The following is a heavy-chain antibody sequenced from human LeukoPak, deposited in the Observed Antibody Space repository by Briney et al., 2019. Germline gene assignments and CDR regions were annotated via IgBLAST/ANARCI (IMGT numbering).Heavy chain of an antibody. CDR3: AKVRDNSGWYYPSAFDI. J-gene: IGHJ3*02. D-gene: IGHD6-19*01. V-gene: IGHV3-9*03. Sequence: GRSLRLSCAASGFTFDDYAMHWVRQAPGKGLEWVSGISWNSGSIGYADSVKGRFTISRDNAKNSLYLQMNSLRAEDMSLYYCAKVRDNSGWYYPSAFDIWGQGTMVTVSS. CDR2: ISWNSGSI. CDR1: GFTFDDYA.